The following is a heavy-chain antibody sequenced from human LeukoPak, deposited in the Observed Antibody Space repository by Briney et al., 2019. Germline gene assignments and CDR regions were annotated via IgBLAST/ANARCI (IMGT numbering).Heavy chain of an antibody. CDR2: IYYSGST. V-gene: IGHV4-39*07. CDR1: GGSISSSSYY. D-gene: IGHD5-24*01. J-gene: IGHJ4*02. Sequence: SGTLSLTCTVSGGSISSSSYYWGWIRQPPGKGLEWIGSIYYSGSTYYNPSLKSRVTISVDTSKNQFSLKLSSVTAADTAVYYCARFADGLDYWGQGTLVTVSS. CDR3: ARFADGLDY.